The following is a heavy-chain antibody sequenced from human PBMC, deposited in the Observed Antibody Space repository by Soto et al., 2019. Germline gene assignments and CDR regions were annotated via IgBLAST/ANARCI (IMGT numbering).Heavy chain of an antibody. D-gene: IGHD5-18*01. J-gene: IGHJ6*02. CDR3: AKDRGYSHGYGMDV. CDR2: ISWNSGSI. CDR1: GFTFDDYA. V-gene: IGHV3-9*01. Sequence: GGSLRLSCAASGFTFDDYAMHWVRQAPGKGLEWVSGISWNSGSIGYADSVKGRFTISRDNAKNSLYLQMNSLRAEDTALYYCAKDRGYSHGYGMDVWGQGTTVTVSS.